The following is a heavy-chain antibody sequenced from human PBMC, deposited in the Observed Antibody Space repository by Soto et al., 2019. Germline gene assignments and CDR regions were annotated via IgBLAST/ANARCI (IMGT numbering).Heavy chain of an antibody. CDR2: ISSYNAKT. J-gene: IGHJ4*02. CDR1: GDTVTGYG. D-gene: IGHD1-26*01. V-gene: IGHV1-18*01. CDR3: ATGGGQRYGEFDF. Sequence: QVQLVQSGAEVKKPGASVKVSCKASGDTVTGYGVTWVRQAPGQGLEWMGWISSYNAKTRYAQKFQGRVSMTTDTYTNTVNMELRSLTSDDTAVYYCATGGGQRYGEFDFCGQGTLVIVSA.